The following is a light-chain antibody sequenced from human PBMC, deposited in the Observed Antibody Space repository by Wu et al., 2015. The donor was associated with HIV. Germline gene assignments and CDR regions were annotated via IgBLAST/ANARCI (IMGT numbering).Light chain of an antibody. J-gene: IGKJ4*01. V-gene: IGKV1-39*01. CDR2: AAS. Sequence: DIQMTQFPSSVSASVGDRVTITCRASQNIDSFLNWYQQKPGKAPKLLIYAASTLQSGVPSRFTGSGSGTVFTLTISSLQPEDFATYYCQQSYSIPRLSFGGGTKVDLK. CDR1: QNIDSF. CDR3: QQSYSIPRLS.